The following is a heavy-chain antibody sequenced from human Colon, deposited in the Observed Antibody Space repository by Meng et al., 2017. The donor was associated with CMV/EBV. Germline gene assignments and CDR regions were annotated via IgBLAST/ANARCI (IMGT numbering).Heavy chain of an antibody. J-gene: IGHJ4*02. V-gene: IGHV3-23*01. CDR1: GFTCSSYA. CDR2: ISGNGGST. CDR3: AKDRHPYYDFWSGPSFDS. Sequence: GGSLRLSCAASGFTCSSYAMSWVRQAPGKGLEWVSAISGNGGSTYYADSVKGRFTISRDNSKNTLYLQMNSLRAEDTAVYYCAKDRHPYYDFWSGPSFDSWGQGTLVTVSS. D-gene: IGHD3-3*01.